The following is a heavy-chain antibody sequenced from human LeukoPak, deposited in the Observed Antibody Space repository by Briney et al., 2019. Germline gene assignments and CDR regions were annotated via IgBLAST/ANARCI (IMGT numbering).Heavy chain of an antibody. CDR1: GYTFTGYY. D-gene: IGHD5-18*01. CDR3: PTGDTAMAPGY. V-gene: IGHV1-2*02. J-gene: IGHJ4*02. Sequence: ASVTVSCKASGYTFTGYYMHWVRQAPGQGLEWMGWINPNSGGTNYAQNFQGRVTMTRDTSISTAYIELSRLRSDDTAVYYCPTGDTAMAPGYWGQGTLVTVSS. CDR2: INPNSGGT.